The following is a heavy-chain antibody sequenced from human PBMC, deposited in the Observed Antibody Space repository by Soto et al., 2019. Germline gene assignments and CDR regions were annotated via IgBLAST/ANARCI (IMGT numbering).Heavy chain of an antibody. D-gene: IGHD2-15*01. J-gene: IGHJ4*02. CDR3: ARSLIPVVPEAD. CDR1: GGSISSSSYY. Sequence: QLQLQESGPGLVKPSETLSLTCTVSGGSISSSSYYWGWIRQPPGKGLEWMGSIYYSGSTYYNPSLTCRATISVDTSKPHFSLKLSSVTAADTAVYDCARSLIPVVPEADWGQGTLVTVSS. V-gene: IGHV4-39*01. CDR2: IYYSGST.